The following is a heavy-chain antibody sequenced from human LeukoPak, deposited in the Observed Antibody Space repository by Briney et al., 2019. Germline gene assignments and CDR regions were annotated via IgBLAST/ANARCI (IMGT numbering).Heavy chain of an antibody. Sequence: GGSLRLSCAASGFTFSNYIMNWVRQAPGKGLEWLSYISSSSPIYYADSVKGRFTISRDNAKNSLYLQMNSLRDEDTGVYYFARVNWNDVGSFDYWGQGTLVTVSS. CDR3: ARVNWNDVGSFDY. CDR1: GFTFSNYI. CDR2: ISSSSPI. J-gene: IGHJ4*02. D-gene: IGHD1-20*01. V-gene: IGHV3-48*02.